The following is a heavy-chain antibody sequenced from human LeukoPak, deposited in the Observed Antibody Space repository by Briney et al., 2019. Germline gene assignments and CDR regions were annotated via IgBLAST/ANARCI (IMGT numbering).Heavy chain of an antibody. CDR3: AREPTGDGYNV. CDR2: ITSSGTTI. Sequence: GGSLRLSCAASGFTFSDYYMNWIRQAPGKGLEWVSYITSSGTTIYYTGSVRGRFTISRDNGKNSLYLQMNSLRDDDTAVYYCAREPTGDGYNVWGQGTLVTVSS. D-gene: IGHD5-24*01. J-gene: IGHJ4*02. V-gene: IGHV3-11*01. CDR1: GFTFSDYY.